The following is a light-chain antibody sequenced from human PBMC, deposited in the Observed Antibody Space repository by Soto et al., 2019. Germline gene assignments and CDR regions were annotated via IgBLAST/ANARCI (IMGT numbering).Light chain of an antibody. CDR3: SSYTSSSTYV. CDR1: SSGVGGYNY. J-gene: IGLJ1*01. CDR2: DVS. V-gene: IGLV2-14*01. Sequence: QSVLTQPASVSGSPGQSITISCTGTSSGVGGYNYVSWYQQHPGKAPKLMIYDVSNRPSGVSNRFSGSKSGNTASLTISGLQAVDEADYYCSSYTSSSTYVFGTGTKVT.